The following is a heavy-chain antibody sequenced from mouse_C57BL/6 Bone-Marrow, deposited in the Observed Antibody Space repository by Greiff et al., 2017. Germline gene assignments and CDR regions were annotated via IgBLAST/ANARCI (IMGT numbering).Heavy chain of an antibody. V-gene: IGHV1-18*01. J-gene: IGHJ2*01. Sequence: VQLQQSGPELVKPGASVKIPCKASGYTFTDYNMDWVKQSHGKSLEWIGDINPNNGGTICNQKFKGKATLTVDKSSSTAYMELRSLTSEDTAVYYCARRITTVVAPDFDYWGQGTTLTVSS. CDR1: GYTFTDYN. D-gene: IGHD1-1*01. CDR3: ARRITTVVAPDFDY. CDR2: INPNNGGT.